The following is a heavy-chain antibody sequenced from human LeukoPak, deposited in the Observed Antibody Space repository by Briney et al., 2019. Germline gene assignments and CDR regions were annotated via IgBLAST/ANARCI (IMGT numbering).Heavy chain of an antibody. J-gene: IGHJ4*02. Sequence: GGSLRLSCAASGFTFSDYYMSWIRQAPGKGLEWVSYISSSGSTIYYADSVTGRFTISRDNSRNTLYLQMNSLRGDDTAVYYCAKDVGKWESLHFFDYWGQGTLVTVSS. CDR1: GFTFSDYY. CDR3: AKDVGKWESLHFFDY. CDR2: ISSSGSTI. D-gene: IGHD1-26*01. V-gene: IGHV3-11*01.